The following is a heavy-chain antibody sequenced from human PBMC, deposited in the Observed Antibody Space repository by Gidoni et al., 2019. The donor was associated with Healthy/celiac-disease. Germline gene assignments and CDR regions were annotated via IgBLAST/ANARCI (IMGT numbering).Heavy chain of an antibody. D-gene: IGHD6-6*01. J-gene: IGHJ6*02. Sequence: QVQLVQSGAEVKKPGASVKVSCKASGYTFTSYYMHWVRQAPGQGLGWMGIINPSGGSTSYAQKFQGRVTMTRDTSTSTVYMELSSLRSEDTAVYYCATDRDSSYDVPRGSKRNRHYYYGMDVWGQGTTVTVSS. CDR2: INPSGGST. V-gene: IGHV1-46*01. CDR1: GYTFTSYY. CDR3: ATDRDSSYDVPRGSKRNRHYYYGMDV.